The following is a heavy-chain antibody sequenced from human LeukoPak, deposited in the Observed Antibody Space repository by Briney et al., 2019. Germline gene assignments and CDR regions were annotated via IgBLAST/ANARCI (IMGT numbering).Heavy chain of an antibody. CDR1: GYTFTSYG. D-gene: IGHD5-12*01. V-gene: IGHV1-2*02. CDR2: INPNSGGT. J-gene: IGHJ4*02. Sequence: ASVKVSCKASGYTFTSYGISWVRQAPGQGLEWMGWINPNSGGTNYAQKFQGRVTMTRDTSISTAYMELSRLRSDDTAVYYCARASAVATVDYWGQGTLVTVSS. CDR3: ARASAVATVDY.